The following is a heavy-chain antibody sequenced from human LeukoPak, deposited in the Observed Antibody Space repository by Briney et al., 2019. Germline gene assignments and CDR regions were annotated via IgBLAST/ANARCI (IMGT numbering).Heavy chain of an antibody. Sequence: SETLSLTCTVSSDSITPYYWSWIRQPPGKGLEWIGYIYYSGSTNYNPSLKSRVTISVDTSKDQFSLKLSSVTAADTAVYYCARGFNDYGDYPAFDYWGQGTLVTVSS. CDR3: ARGFNDYGDYPAFDY. V-gene: IGHV4-59*01. J-gene: IGHJ4*02. D-gene: IGHD4-17*01. CDR1: SDSITPYY. CDR2: IYYSGST.